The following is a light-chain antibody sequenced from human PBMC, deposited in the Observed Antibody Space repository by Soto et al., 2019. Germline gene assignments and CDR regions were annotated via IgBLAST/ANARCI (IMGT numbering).Light chain of an antibody. J-gene: IGKJ5*01. CDR1: QGISSY. CDR2: AAS. Sequence: PSFLSPYVEDIVNVNCRDSQGISSYIAWYQQKPGKAPKLLIYAASTLQSGVPSRFSGSGSGTEFTLTISSLQPEDCANYYCQQLNSYPIAFGQGTRLESK. V-gene: IGKV1-9*01. CDR3: QQLNSYPIA.